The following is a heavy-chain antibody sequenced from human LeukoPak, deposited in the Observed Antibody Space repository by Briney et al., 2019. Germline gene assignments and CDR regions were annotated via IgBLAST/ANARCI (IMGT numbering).Heavy chain of an antibody. D-gene: IGHD6-19*01. Sequence: SVKVSCKASGGTFSSYAISWVRQAPGQGLEWMGRIILLLGIEKYAQKFQGRVTITADKSTSTAYMELSSLRSEDTAVYYCAREADGSAWLLGPHWGQGTLVTVSS. CDR2: IILLLGIE. CDR1: GGTFSSYA. CDR3: AREADGSAWLLGPH. V-gene: IGHV1-69*04. J-gene: IGHJ4*02.